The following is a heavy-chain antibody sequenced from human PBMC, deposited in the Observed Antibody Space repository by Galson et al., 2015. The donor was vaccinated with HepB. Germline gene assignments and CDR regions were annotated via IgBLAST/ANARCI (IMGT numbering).Heavy chain of an antibody. Sequence: SLRLSCAASGFSVSSNYMSWVRQAPGKGLEWVSVIYSGDSTYYADSVKGRFTISRDNSKNTLYLQMNSLRAEDTAVYYCAREYSGSYFAYWAREPWSPSPQ. D-gene: IGHD1-26*01. CDR3: AREYSGSYFAY. CDR2: IYSGDST. V-gene: IGHV3-66*01. CDR1: GFSVSSNY. J-gene: IGHJ4*02.